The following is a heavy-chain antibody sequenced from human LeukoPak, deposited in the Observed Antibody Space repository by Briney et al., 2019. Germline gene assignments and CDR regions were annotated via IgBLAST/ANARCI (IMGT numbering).Heavy chain of an antibody. CDR2: IIPIFGTA. CDR1: GGTFSSYA. V-gene: IGHV1-69*13. D-gene: IGHD6-6*01. CDR3: ARVSIAARLNYYYGMDV. J-gene: IGHJ6*02. Sequence: ASVKVSCKASGGTFSSYAISWVRQAPGQGLGWMGGIIPIFGTANYAQKFQGRVTITADESTSTAYMELSSLRSEDTAVYYCARVSIAARLNYYYGMDVWGQGTAVTVSS.